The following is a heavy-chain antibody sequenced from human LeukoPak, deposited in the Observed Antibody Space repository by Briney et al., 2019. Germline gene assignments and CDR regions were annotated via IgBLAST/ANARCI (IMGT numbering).Heavy chain of an antibody. CDR3: ARQSGITMIVVLSYDAFDI. CDR1: GGSISSSSYY. V-gene: IGHV4-39*01. CDR2: IYYSGRT. J-gene: IGHJ3*02. D-gene: IGHD3-22*01. Sequence: SETLSLTCTVSGGSISSSSYYWGWIRQPPGKGLEWIGSIYYSGRTDYNPSLKSRVNISADTSKNQFSLKLTSVTAADTAVYYCARQSGITMIVVLSYDAFDIWGQGTMVTVSS.